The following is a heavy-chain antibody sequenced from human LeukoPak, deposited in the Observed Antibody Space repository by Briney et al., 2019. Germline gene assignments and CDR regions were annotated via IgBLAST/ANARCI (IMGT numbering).Heavy chain of an antibody. CDR3: AKHMLQWLVALNY. CDR2: ISGSGGST. CDR1: GYTFTSYG. D-gene: IGHD6-19*01. V-gene: IGHV3-23*01. Sequence: SCKASGYTFTSYGMSWVRQAPGKGLEWVSAISGSGGSTYYADSVKGRFTISRDNSKNTLYLQMNSLRAEDTAVYYCAKHMLQWLVALNYWGQGTLVTVSS. J-gene: IGHJ4*02.